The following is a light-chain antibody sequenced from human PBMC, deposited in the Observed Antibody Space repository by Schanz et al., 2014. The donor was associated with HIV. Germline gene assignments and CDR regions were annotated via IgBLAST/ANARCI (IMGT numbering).Light chain of an antibody. CDR2: DVT. J-gene: IGLJ2*01. CDR1: SSDVGSYNL. CDR3: SSYAGSNNLV. Sequence: QSVLTQPASVSGSPGQSITISCTGTSSDVGSYNLVSWYQQHPGKAPKLMIYDVTERPSGVPDRFSGSKSGNTASLTVSGLQAEDEADYYCSSYAGSNNLVFGGGTKLTVL. V-gene: IGLV2-8*01.